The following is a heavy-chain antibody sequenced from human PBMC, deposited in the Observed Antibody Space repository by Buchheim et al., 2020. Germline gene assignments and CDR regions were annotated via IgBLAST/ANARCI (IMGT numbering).Heavy chain of an antibody. Sequence: EVQLVESGGGLVQPGGSLRLSCAASGFTFSTYSMNWVRQAPGKGLEWVSYISSSSSTIYYADSVKGRLTISRDNAQNSLYLQMNSLRAEDTAVYYCAREGGYCSGGSCYLSYYYYYMDVWGKGTT. J-gene: IGHJ6*03. CDR3: AREGGYCSGGSCYLSYYYYYMDV. V-gene: IGHV3-48*01. CDR1: GFTFSTYS. CDR2: ISSSSSTI. D-gene: IGHD2-15*01.